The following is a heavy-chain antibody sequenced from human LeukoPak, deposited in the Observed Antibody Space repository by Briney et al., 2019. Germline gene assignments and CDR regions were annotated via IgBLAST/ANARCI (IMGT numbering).Heavy chain of an antibody. CDR3: AREVWDNSSSRRSSNWFDP. D-gene: IGHD6-6*01. V-gene: IGHV4-59*01. J-gene: IGHJ5*02. Sequence: SETLSLTCTVSGGSISSYYWSRIRQPPGKGLEWIGYIYYSGSTNYNPSLKSRVTISVDTSKNQFSLKLSSVTAADTAVYYCAREVWDNSSSRRSSNWFDPWGQGTLVIVSS. CDR2: IYYSGST. CDR1: GGSISSYY.